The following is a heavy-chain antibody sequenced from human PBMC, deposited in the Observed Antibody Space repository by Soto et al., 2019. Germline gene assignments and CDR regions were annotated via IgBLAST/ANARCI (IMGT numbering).Heavy chain of an antibody. V-gene: IGHV1-46*01. CDR3: ARGPDYEGYFDY. CDR1: GYTFTTYY. D-gene: IGHD4-17*01. CDR2: INPSGGST. Sequence: ASVKVSCKASGYTFTTYYMHWVRQAPGQGLEWMGIINPSGGSTSYAQKFQGRVTMTRDTSTSTVYMDLSGLRSEDPAVYYCARGPDYEGYFDYWGQGTLVTVSS. J-gene: IGHJ4*02.